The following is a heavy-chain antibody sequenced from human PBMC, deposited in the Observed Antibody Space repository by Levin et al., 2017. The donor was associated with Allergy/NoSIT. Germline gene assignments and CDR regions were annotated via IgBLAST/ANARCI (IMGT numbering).Heavy chain of an antibody. CDR1: GFTFRIYG. CDR3: ARAGYNDYRVPYYAMDL. CDR2: IWNDGTNR. V-gene: IGHV3-33*01. D-gene: IGHD1-1*01. Sequence: GESLKISCAASGFTFRIYGMHWVRQAPGKGLTWVAFIWNDGTNRYYADSVEGRFTISRDNSRNTVSLQMNSLGAEDAGVYYCARAGYNDYRVPYYAMDLWGQGATVTVTS. J-gene: IGHJ6*02.